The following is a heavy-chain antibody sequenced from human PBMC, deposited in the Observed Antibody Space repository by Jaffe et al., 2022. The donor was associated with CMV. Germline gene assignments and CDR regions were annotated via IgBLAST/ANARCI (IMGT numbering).Heavy chain of an antibody. CDR2: MNPNSGNT. V-gene: IGHV1-8*01. Sequence: QVQLVQSGAEVKKPGASVKVSCKASGYTFTNYDINWVRQAPGQGLEWMGRMNPNSGNTDHAQKFQGRVAMTRNTSISTAYMELSSLRSEDTAVYYCARSARRQLVRGALNWLDPWGQGTLVTVSS. CDR1: GYTFTNYD. CDR3: ARSARRQLVRGALNWLDP. J-gene: IGHJ5*02. D-gene: IGHD6-6*01.